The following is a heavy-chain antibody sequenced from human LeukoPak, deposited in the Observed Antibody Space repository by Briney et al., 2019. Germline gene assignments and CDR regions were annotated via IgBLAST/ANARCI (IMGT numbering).Heavy chain of an antibody. V-gene: IGHV3-74*01. J-gene: IGHJ4*02. CDR3: VVGGSPGY. CDR1: GLAFSAYK. D-gene: IGHD2-15*01. CDR2: ISTDGYTT. Sequence: PGGSLRLSCAASGLAFSAYKMHWVRQAPRKGLVRVSRISTDGYTTDYADFVQGRFTASRDNTKNTWSLEMNSLRAEDTAVYYCVVGGSPGYWGQGTLVTVSS.